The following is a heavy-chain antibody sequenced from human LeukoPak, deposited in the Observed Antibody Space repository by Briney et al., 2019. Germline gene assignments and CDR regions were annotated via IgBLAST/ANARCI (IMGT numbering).Heavy chain of an antibody. CDR3: AKGTPYYYDSSGSLYYFDY. V-gene: IGHV3-9*01. Sequence: PGGSLRLSCAASGFTFDDYAMHWVRRAPGKGLEWVSGSSRNSGSIGYADSVKGRFTISRDNAKNSLYLQMNSLRAEDTALYYCAKGTPYYYDSSGSLYYFDYWGQGTLVTVSS. D-gene: IGHD3-22*01. CDR2: SSRNSGSI. CDR1: GFTFDDYA. J-gene: IGHJ4*02.